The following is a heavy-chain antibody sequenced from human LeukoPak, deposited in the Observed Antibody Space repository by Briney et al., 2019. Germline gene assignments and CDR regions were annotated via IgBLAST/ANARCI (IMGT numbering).Heavy chain of an antibody. CDR2: ITSRSGTM. V-gene: IGHV3-48*01. D-gene: IGHD3-22*01. CDR1: GFTFGNYS. CDR3: AKDGDLFTMIVVYYFDY. Sequence: PGGSLRLSCAASGFTFGNYSMNWVRQAPGKGLEWVAYITSRSGTMFYADSVKGRFTISRDNAENSMYLQMNSLRAEDTAVYYCAKDGDLFTMIVVYYFDYWGQGTLVTVSS. J-gene: IGHJ4*02.